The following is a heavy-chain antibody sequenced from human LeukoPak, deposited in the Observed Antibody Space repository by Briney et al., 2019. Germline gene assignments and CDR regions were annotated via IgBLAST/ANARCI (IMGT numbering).Heavy chain of an antibody. V-gene: IGHV3-33*06. CDR1: GFTFSSYG. CDR3: AKVGPLIDTRVVAATLPWFDP. CDR2: IWYDGSNK. J-gene: IGHJ5*02. Sequence: GGSLRLSCAASGFTFSSYGMHWVRQAPGKGLEWVAVIWYDGSNKYYADSVKGRFTISRDNSKNTLYLQMNSLRAEDTAVYYCAKVGPLIDTRVVAATLPWFDPWGQGTLVTVSS. D-gene: IGHD2-15*01.